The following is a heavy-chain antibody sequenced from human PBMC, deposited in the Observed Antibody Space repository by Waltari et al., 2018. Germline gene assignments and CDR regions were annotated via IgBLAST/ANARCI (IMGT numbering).Heavy chain of an antibody. J-gene: IGHJ6*02. V-gene: IGHV1-69*02. CDR1: GGTFSSYT. Sequence: QVQLVQSGAEVKKPGSSVKVSCKASGGTFSSYTISWVRQAPGQGLEWMGRIIPILGIANYAQKFQGRVTITADKSTSTAYMELSSLRSEDTAVYYCATAGITGTTRGNYGMDVWGQGTTVTVSS. CDR3: ATAGITGTTRGNYGMDV. CDR2: IIPILGIA. D-gene: IGHD1-7*01.